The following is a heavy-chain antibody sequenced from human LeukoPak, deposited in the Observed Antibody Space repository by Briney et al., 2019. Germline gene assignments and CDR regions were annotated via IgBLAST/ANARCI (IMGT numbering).Heavy chain of an antibody. CDR1: RFPFSRYW. CDR3: ARLAAGSDYFDY. J-gene: IGHJ4*02. V-gene: IGHV3-7*04. D-gene: IGHD6-13*01. Sequence: PGGSLRLSCAASRFPFSRYWMSWVRQAPGKGLEWVANIKPEGSEKHYVDSVKGRFTFSRDNAKNSLYLQMNGLRAEDMAVYYCARLAAGSDYFDYWGQGTLVTVSS. CDR2: IKPEGSEK.